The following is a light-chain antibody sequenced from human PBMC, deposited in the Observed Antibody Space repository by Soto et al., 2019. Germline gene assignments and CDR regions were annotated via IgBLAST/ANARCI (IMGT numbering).Light chain of an antibody. CDR2: DAS. CDR1: QSVDKY. V-gene: IGKV3-11*01. Sequence: EIVLTQSPATLSLSPGDRATLSCRASQSVDKYLAWYQQKPGQAPRLLIYDASNRATGVPGRFSGSGSETDVTLTISSLDPEDFAIYYCQQRSNWPLTFGGGTKVEIK. J-gene: IGKJ4*01. CDR3: QQRSNWPLT.